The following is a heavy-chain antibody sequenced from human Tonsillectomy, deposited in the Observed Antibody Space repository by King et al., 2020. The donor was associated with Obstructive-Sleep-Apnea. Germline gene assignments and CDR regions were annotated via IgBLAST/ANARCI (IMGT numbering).Heavy chain of an antibody. CDR2: IYYSWST. Sequence: QLQESGPGLVKPSQTLSLTCTVSGGSISSGGYYWSWIRQHPGKGLEWIGYIYYSWSTYYNPSLKSRVTISVATSKNQFSLKLSSGTAADTAVYYCARRGYSRDWFDPWGQGTLVTVSS. V-gene: IGHV4-31*03. D-gene: IGHD2-15*01. CDR1: GGSISSGGYY. J-gene: IGHJ5*02. CDR3: ARRGYSRDWFDP.